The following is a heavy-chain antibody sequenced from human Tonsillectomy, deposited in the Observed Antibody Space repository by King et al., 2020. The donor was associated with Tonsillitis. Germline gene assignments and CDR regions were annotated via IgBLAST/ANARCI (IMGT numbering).Heavy chain of an antibody. V-gene: IGHV1-69*09. J-gene: IGHJ4*02. Sequence: QLVQSGAEVKKPGSSVKVSCKASGGTFSSYAISWVRQAPGQGLEWMGRIIPILGIANYAQKFQGRVTITADKSTSTAYMELSSLRSEDTAVYYCARDQVGYCSGGSCLTNVWGQGTLVTVSS. CDR2: IIPILGIA. CDR1: GGTFSSYA. D-gene: IGHD2-15*01. CDR3: ARDQVGYCSGGSCLTNV.